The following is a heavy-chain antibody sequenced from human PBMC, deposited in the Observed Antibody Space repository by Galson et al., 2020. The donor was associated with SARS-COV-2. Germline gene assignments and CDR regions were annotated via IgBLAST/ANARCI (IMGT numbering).Heavy chain of an antibody. J-gene: IGHJ3*02. CDR3: SRDNGNYHGYDI. CDR2: ISADGSYS. V-gene: IGHV3-21*01. D-gene: IGHD1-7*01. CDR1: GFIFSSHT. Sequence: GGSLRLSCAASGFIFSSHTMNWVRQAPGRGLEWLSSISADGSYSLYAASLKGRIIISRDNGKNTLNLQMNNLRAEDTAVYYCSRDNGNYHGYDIWGQGTMVTVSS.